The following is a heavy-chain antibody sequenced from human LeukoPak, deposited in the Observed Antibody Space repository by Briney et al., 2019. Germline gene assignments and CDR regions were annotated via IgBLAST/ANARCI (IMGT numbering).Heavy chain of an antibody. V-gene: IGHV4-34*01. J-gene: IGHJ4*02. CDR3: ARVPRGSSGYYTYFDY. Sequence: SETLSLTCAVYGGSFSGYYWSWIRQPPGKGLEWIGEINHSGSTNYNPSLKSRVTISVDTSKNQFSLKLSSVTAADTAAYYCARVPRGSSGYYTYFDYWGQGTLVTVSS. D-gene: IGHD3-22*01. CDR1: GGSFSGYY. CDR2: INHSGST.